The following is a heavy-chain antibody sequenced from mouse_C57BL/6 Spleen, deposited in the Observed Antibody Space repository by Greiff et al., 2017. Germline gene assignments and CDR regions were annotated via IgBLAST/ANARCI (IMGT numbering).Heavy chain of an antibody. Sequence: EVHLVESGAELVRPGASVKLSCTASGFNIKDDYMHWVKQRPEQGLEWIGWIDPENGDTEYASKFQGKATITADTSSNTAYLQLSSLTSEDTAVYYCTTLITTVVARDFDYWGQGTTLTVSS. J-gene: IGHJ2*01. V-gene: IGHV14-4*01. CDR1: GFNIKDDY. CDR3: TTLITTVVARDFDY. D-gene: IGHD1-1*01. CDR2: IDPENGDT.